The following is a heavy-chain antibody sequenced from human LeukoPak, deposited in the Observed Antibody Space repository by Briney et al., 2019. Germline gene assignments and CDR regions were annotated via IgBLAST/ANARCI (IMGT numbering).Heavy chain of an antibody. D-gene: IGHD1-14*01. CDR1: GFTFSSYA. CDR3: ARDRARMGPDGMDV. CDR2: ISYDGTNK. V-gene: IGHV3-30-3*01. J-gene: IGHJ6*02. Sequence: GGSLRLSCAASGFTFSSYAMHWVRQAPGKRLEWVAVISYDGTNKYYADSVKGRFTISRDNSKNTLYLQMSSLRAEDTAVYYCARDRARMGPDGMDVWGQGTTFTVSS.